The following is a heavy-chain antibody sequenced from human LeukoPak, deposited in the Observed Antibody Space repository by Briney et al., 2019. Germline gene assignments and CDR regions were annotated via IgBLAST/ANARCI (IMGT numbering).Heavy chain of an antibody. CDR1: GASINSGDYF. CDR3: ARGGSTAVTPDS. D-gene: IGHD4-23*01. V-gene: IGHV4-31*03. J-gene: IGHJ4*02. CDR2: IYYNGGT. Sequence: TSQTLSLTCTVSGASINSGDYFWSWLRQHPGQGLEWIGYIYYNGGTYYNPSLQSRLTISVDASKNQFSLRLNSVTAADTAVYYCARGGSTAVTPDSWGQGTLVSVSS.